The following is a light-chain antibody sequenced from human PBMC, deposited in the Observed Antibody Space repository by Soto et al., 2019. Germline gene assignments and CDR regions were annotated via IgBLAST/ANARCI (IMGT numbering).Light chain of an antibody. Sequence: QSALTQPPSASGSPGQSVTISCTGTSSDIGGYNYVSWYQQHPGKAPKLMIYEVTKRPSGVPDRFSASRSGNTASLTVSGLQAEDEADYYCSSFPAINKLYVFGTGTKLTVL. CDR3: SSFPAINKLYV. V-gene: IGLV2-8*01. CDR1: SSDIGGYNY. CDR2: EVT. J-gene: IGLJ1*01.